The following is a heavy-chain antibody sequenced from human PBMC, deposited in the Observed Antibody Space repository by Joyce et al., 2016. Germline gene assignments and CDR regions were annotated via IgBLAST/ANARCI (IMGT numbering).Heavy chain of an antibody. D-gene: IGHD3-22*01. J-gene: IGHJ1*01. V-gene: IGHV3-30*10. Sequence: QVQLVESGGGVVQPGRSLRLSCAASGFSFSSYTLDWVRQAPGKGREVVAVISYDGSNKLYTDSVKGRFTISRDNSKNTLDLQMNSLRVEDTAVYYCARQGRHYYDSSGYYAEYFHYWGQGTLVTVSS. CDR2: ISYDGSNK. CDR1: GFSFSSYT. CDR3: ARQGRHYYDSSGYYAEYFHY.